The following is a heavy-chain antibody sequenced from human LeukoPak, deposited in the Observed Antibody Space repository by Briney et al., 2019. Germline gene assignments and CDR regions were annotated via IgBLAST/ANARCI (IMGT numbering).Heavy chain of an antibody. D-gene: IGHD4-17*01. Sequence: GGSLRLSWAASGFTFSSYAMHWVRQAPGGGLEYVSAMSSNGGSTYYANSVKGRFTISRDNSKNTLYLQMGGLRAEDMAVYYCARTTVTTPGDHYYYYYGMDVWGQGTTVTVSS. CDR1: GFTFSSYA. CDR3: ARTTVTTPGDHYYYYYGMDV. V-gene: IGHV3-64*01. CDR2: MSSNGGST. J-gene: IGHJ6*02.